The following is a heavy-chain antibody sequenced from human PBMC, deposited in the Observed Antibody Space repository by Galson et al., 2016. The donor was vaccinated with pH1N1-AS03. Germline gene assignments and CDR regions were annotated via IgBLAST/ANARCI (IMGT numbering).Heavy chain of an antibody. CDR2: INKDGNEK. D-gene: IGHD2-2*01. J-gene: IGHJ6*02. V-gene: IGHV3-7*03. CDR3: ARDRTVVAASIIYYYGMDV. Sequence: SLRLSCGVSGFTFGSHWMSWVRQAPGKGLEWVANINKDGNEKYYVDSVKGRFAISRDNAKNSLYLQMNSLRAEDTAVYYCARDRTVVAASIIYYYGMDVWGQGTTVTVSS. CDR1: GFTFGSHW.